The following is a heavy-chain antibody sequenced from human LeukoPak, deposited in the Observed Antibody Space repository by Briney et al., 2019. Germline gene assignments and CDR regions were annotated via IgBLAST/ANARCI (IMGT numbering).Heavy chain of an antibody. CDR1: GFTFSRYW. Sequence: GRSLRLSCAASGFTFSRYWMHWVRQAPGKGPVWVSRIRSDGSSTDYADSVKGRFTISRDNAKNTLYLQMNSLRAEDTAVYHCAREQGYYSVPGYWGQGTQVTVSS. CDR2: IRSDGSST. J-gene: IGHJ4*02. CDR3: AREQGYYSVPGY. V-gene: IGHV3-74*01. D-gene: IGHD3-22*01.